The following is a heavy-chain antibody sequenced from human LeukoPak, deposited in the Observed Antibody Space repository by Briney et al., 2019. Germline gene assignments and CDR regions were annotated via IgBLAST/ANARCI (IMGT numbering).Heavy chain of an antibody. Sequence: SETLPLTCTVSGGSISSYYWSWIRQPPGKGLEWIGYIYYSGSTNYNPSLKSRVTISVDTSKNQFSLKLSSVTAADTAVYYCARDSDSSGWYSYWGQGTLVTVSS. D-gene: IGHD6-19*01. CDR3: ARDSDSSGWYSY. V-gene: IGHV4-59*12. J-gene: IGHJ4*02. CDR2: IYYSGST. CDR1: GGSISSYY.